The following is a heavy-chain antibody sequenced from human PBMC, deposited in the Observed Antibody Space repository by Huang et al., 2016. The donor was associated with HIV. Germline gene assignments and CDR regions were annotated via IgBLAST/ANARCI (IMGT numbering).Heavy chain of an antibody. CDR2: IIPIFGTA. CDR3: ARVESRRYYDSSGYYY. V-gene: IGHV1-69*01. D-gene: IGHD3-22*01. CDR1: GGTFSSYA. J-gene: IGHJ4*02. Sequence: QVQLVQSGAEVKKPGSSMKVSCKASGGTFSSYAISWVRQAPGQGLEWMGGIIPIFGTANYAQKFQGRVTITADESTSTAYMELSSLRSEDTAVYYCARVESRRYYDSSGYYYWGQGTLVTVSS.